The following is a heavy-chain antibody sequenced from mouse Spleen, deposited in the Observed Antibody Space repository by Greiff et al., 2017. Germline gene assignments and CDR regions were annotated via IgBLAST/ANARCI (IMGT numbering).Heavy chain of an antibody. CDR3: ARAPPYYGSPDWYFDV. CDR2: ISNGGGST. D-gene: IGHD1-1*01. CDR1: GFTFSDYY. J-gene: IGHJ1*03. V-gene: IGHV5-12*01. Sequence: EVKLVESGGGLVQPGGSLKLSCAASGFTFSDYYMYWVRQTPEKRLEWVAYISNGGGSTYYPDTVKGRFTISRDNAKNTLYLQMSRLKSEDTAMYYCARAPPYYGSPDWYFDVWGTGTTVTVSS.